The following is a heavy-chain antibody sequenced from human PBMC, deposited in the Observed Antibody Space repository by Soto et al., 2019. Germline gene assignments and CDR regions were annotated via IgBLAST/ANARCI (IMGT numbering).Heavy chain of an antibody. CDR3: ASQQWLVLNAFDI. V-gene: IGHV4-59*01. Sequence: QVQLQESGPGLVKPSETLSLTCTVSGGSISSYYWSWIRQPPGKGLEWIGYIYYSGSTHYNPSLKSRVTTSVDTSKDRLSLKLSSVTAADTAVYYCASQQWLVLNAFDIWGPGRMVTVST. J-gene: IGHJ3*02. CDR2: IYYSGST. D-gene: IGHD6-19*01. CDR1: GGSISSYY.